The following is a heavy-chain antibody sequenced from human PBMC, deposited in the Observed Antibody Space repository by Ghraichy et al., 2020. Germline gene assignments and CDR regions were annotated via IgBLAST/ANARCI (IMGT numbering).Heavy chain of an antibody. D-gene: IGHD3-22*01. J-gene: IGHJ3*02. CDR1: GFTFSDYY. CDR2: ISSSGSTI. CDR3: ARVHYDGWVQDAFDI. V-gene: IGHV3-11*01. Sequence: GSLRLSCAASGFTFSDYYMSWIRQAPGKGLEWVSYISSSGSTIYYADSVKGRFTISRDNSKNSLYLQMNSLRAEDTAVYYCARVHYDGWVQDAFDIWGQGTMVTVSS.